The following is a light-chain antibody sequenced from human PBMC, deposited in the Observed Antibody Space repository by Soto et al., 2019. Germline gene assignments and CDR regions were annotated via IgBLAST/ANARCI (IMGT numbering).Light chain of an antibody. J-gene: IGKJ5*01. CDR1: QDVSTL. V-gene: IGKV3-11*01. Sequence: EIVLTQSPGTLSLSPGERATLSCRASQDVSTLLAWYQQKPGQPPRLLIYDASMRATGIPARFSGSGSGTHFTLTIGSLEPEDFALYYCQQRSNWPPITFGQGTRMEIK. CDR3: QQRSNWPPIT. CDR2: DAS.